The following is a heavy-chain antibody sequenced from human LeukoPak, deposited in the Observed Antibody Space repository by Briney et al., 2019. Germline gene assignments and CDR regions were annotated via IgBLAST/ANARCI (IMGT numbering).Heavy chain of an antibody. CDR3: AKGSDIDFWSGYFDY. CDR1: GFSFSRHW. J-gene: IGHJ4*02. CDR2: ISWNSGSI. V-gene: IGHV3-9*01. Sequence: GGSLRLSCAASGFSFSRHWMHWVRQAPGKGLEWVSGISWNSGSIGYADSVKGRFTISRDNAKNSLYLQMNSLRAEDTALYYCAKGSDIDFWSGYFDYWGQGTLVTVSS. D-gene: IGHD3-3*01.